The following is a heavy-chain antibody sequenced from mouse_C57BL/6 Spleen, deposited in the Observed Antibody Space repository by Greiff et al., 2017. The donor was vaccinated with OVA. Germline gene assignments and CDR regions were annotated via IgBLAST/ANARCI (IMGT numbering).Heavy chain of an antibody. CDR2: ISSGGDYI. J-gene: IGHJ2*01. V-gene: IGHV5-9-1*02. CDR1: GFTFSSYA. CDR3: TRVGSNFLFDY. Sequence: EVKLQESGEGLVKPGGSLKLSCAASGFTFSSYAMSWVRQTPEKRLEWVAYISSGGDYIYYADTVKGRFTISRDNARNTLYLQMSSLKSEDTAMYYCTRVGSNFLFDYWGQGTTLTVSS. D-gene: IGHD2-5*01.